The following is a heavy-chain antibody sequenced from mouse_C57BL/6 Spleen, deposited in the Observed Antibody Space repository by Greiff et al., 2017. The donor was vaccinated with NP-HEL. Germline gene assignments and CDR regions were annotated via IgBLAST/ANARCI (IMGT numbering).Heavy chain of an antibody. CDR2: IDTSASYT. CDR1: GYTFTSYW. J-gene: IGHJ2*01. V-gene: IGHV1-59*01. D-gene: IGHD2-1*01. Sequence: VQLLQPGAELVRPGTSVKLSCKASGYTFTSYWMHWVKQRPGQGLEWIGVIDTSASYTKYNQKLTGKATLTVDTSSSKAYMQLSSLTPVDSAVYYSARDGNYAYFDYWGQGTTPTVSS. CDR3: ARDGNYAYFDY.